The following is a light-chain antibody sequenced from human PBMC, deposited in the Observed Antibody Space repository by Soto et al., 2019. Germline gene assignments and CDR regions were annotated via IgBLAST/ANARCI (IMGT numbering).Light chain of an antibody. Sequence: EIVLTQSPGTLSLSPGERATLSCRASQSVSSSYLAWYQQRPCQAPRLLIYGTSSRATGIPDRFSGSGSGTDFTLTISRLKPEDFAVYYCQQYGSSPLVTFGQGTRLEIK. CDR2: GTS. V-gene: IGKV3-20*01. CDR3: QQYGSSPLVT. J-gene: IGKJ5*01. CDR1: QSVSSSY.